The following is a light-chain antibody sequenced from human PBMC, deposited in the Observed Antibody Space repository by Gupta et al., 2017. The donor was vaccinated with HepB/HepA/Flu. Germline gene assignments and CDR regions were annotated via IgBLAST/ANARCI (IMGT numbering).Light chain of an antibody. CDR3: QHYSNYIT. CDR2: TAS. V-gene: IGKV1-5*03. Sequence: IQLTQSPSTLSASIGDRFTITCRTSQTITTYLAWYQQKPGKAPKLLIYTASILESGVPSRFSGSGSGKEFTLTISSLQPDDVATYYCQHYSNYITFGGGTKVEI. CDR1: QTITTY. J-gene: IGKJ4*01.